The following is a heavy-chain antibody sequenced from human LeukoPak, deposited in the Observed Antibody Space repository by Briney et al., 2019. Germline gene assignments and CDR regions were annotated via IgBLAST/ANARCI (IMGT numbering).Heavy chain of an antibody. CDR1: GGSISSGGYY. J-gene: IGHJ3*02. CDR3: ARARPAMDAFDI. Sequence: SETLSLTCTVSGGSISSGGYYWSWIRQPPGKGLEWIGYIYHSVSTYYNPSLKSRVTISVDRSKNQFSLKLSSVTAADTAVYYCARARPAMDAFDIWGQGTMVTVSS. V-gene: IGHV4-30-2*01. CDR2: IYHSVST.